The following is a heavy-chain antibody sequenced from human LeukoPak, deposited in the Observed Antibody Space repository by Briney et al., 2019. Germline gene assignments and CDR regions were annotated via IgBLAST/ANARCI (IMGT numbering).Heavy chain of an antibody. CDR3: ARDAGSGYFDY. V-gene: IGHV3-11*06. J-gene: IGHJ4*02. CDR2: ISGSGSDT. Sequence: PGGSLRLSCAASGFIFSDYYMTWIRQAPGKGLEWLSYISGSGSDTNYADSVKGRFTTSRDNAKNSLYLQMNSLRAEDTAVYYCARDAGSGYFDYWGQGTLVTVSS. D-gene: IGHD6-19*01. CDR1: GFIFSDYY.